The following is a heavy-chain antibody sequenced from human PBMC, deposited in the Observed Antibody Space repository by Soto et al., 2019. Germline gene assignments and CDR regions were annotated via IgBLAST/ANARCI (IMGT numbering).Heavy chain of an antibody. CDR3: ARVADV. V-gene: IGHV3-30-3*01. CDR2: ISPDGNKR. Sequence: VHLVQSGGGVVEPGRSLRLSCAASGFNFTRYIMQWVRQAPGKGLEWVAVISPDGNKRHHADSVQGRFTVSKDISRSTLYLQMNNLRPEDTARYHCARVADVWGQGVLVTVSS. J-gene: IGHJ4*02. CDR1: GFNFTRYI.